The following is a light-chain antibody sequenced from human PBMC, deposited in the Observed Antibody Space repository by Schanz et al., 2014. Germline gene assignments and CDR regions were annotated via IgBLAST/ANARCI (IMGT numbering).Light chain of an antibody. Sequence: QSALTQPPSVSGSPGQSITISCTGTSSDVGSYNYVSWYQQHPGKAPKLMISAVSDRPSGVSNRFSGSKSGNTASLTISGLQAEDEADYYCSSYTSSAPLGVVFGGGTKVTVL. CDR2: AVS. CDR3: SSYTSSAPLGVV. J-gene: IGLJ2*01. V-gene: IGLV2-14*03. CDR1: SSDVGSYNY.